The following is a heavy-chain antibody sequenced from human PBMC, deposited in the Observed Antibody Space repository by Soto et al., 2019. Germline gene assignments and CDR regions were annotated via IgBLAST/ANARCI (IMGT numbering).Heavy chain of an antibody. J-gene: IGHJ4*02. V-gene: IGHV3-74*01. CDR2: IYSDGTST. D-gene: IGHD6-13*01. CDR1: GFTFSSYW. Sequence: EVQLLESGGGLVQPGGSLRLSCAASGFTFSSYWMHWVRQAPGKGLVWVSRIYSDGTSTSYADSVKGRFTISRDNAKSTLYLQMNSLRAEDTAVYYCARENTWGSWPNFDSWGQGTLVTVSS. CDR3: ARENTWGSWPNFDS.